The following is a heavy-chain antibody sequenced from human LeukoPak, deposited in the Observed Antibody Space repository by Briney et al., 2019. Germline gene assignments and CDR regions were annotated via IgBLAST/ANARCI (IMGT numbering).Heavy chain of an antibody. D-gene: IGHD1-1*01. V-gene: IGHV3-21*01. CDR2: ISSSSSYT. J-gene: IGHJ4*02. CDR1: GFTFSSYS. CDR3: ADDDIVG. Sequence: GGSLRLSCAASGFTFSSYSMNWVRQAPGKGLEWVSSISSSSSYTYYADSVKGRFTISRDNSKNTLYLQMNSLRAEDPAVYYFADDDIVGWGQGTLVTVSS.